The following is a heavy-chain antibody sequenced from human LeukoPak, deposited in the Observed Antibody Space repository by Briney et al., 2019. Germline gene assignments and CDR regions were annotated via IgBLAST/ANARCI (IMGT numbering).Heavy chain of an antibody. CDR1: GGSISSSSYY. CDR3: ARGMVRGVITIKYFDY. Sequence: SETLSLTCTVSGGSISSSSYYWGWIRQPPGKGLEWIGHIHTSGSTNYNPSLKSRVTISVDTSKNQFSLKLSSVTAADTAVYYCARGMVRGVITIKYFDYWGQGTLVTVSS. CDR2: IHTSGST. V-gene: IGHV4-61*05. J-gene: IGHJ4*02. D-gene: IGHD3-10*01.